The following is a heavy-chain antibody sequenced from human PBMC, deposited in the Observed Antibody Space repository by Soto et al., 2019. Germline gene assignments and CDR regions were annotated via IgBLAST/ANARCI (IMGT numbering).Heavy chain of an antibody. CDR2: IYYSGST. Sequence: QVQLQESGPGLVKPSETLSLTCTVSGGSISPYYWSWIRQPPGKGLEWIGFIYYSGSTNYNPTLKGRVTIAVDTSQNQFSLMLTSVTAADTAVYYCARPRSSGYAGEFDYWGQGTLVTVSS. V-gene: IGHV4-59*01. CDR1: GGSISPYY. CDR3: ARPRSSGYAGEFDY. J-gene: IGHJ4*02. D-gene: IGHD3-22*01.